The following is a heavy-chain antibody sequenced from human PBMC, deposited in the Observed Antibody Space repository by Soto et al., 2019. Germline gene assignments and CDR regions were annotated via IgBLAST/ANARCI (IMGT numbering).Heavy chain of an antibody. J-gene: IGHJ4*02. D-gene: IGHD2-15*01. CDR2: IIDSGGST. Sequence: PGGSLRLSCAASGFTFSSCAMGWVRQAPGKGLEWVSDIIDSGGSTYYADTVKGRFTISRDNSKNTLYLQMNSLKVEDKAVYYCARQERPRYCSGGSCSGYTFDYWGQGTLVTVS. V-gene: IGHV3-23*01. CDR1: GFTFSSCA. CDR3: ARQERPRYCSGGSCSGYTFDY.